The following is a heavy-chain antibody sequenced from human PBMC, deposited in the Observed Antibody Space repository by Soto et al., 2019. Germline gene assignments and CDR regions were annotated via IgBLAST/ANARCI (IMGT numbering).Heavy chain of an antibody. CDR3: ARIESIARNWFDP. D-gene: IGHD6-13*01. CDR2: IDPSDSQT. Sequence: PGESLKISCKGSGYSFAGYWITWVRQKPGKGLEWMGRIDPSDSQTYYSPSFQGHVTFSVDTSISTAYLQWSSLKASDTAMYFCARIESIARNWFDPWGQGTLVTVSS. V-gene: IGHV5-10-1*01. CDR1: GYSFAGYW. J-gene: IGHJ5*02.